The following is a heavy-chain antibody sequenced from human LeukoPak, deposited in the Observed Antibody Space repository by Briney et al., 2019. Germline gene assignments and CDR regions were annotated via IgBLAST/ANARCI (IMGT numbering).Heavy chain of an antibody. CDR3: ARGYYDSSGYSNAFDL. Sequence: SETLSLTCTVSGGSISSSSYYWGWIRQPPGKGLEWIGSIYYSGSTYYNPSLKSRVTISVDTSKNQFSLNLRSVTAADTAIYYCARGYYDSSGYSNAFDLWGQGTMVIVSS. D-gene: IGHD3-22*01. V-gene: IGHV4-39*07. J-gene: IGHJ3*01. CDR1: GGSISSSSYY. CDR2: IYYSGST.